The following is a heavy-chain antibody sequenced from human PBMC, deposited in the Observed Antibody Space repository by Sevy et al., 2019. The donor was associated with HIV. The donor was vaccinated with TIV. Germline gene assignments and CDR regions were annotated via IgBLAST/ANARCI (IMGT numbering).Heavy chain of an antibody. V-gene: IGHV3-33*01. CDR3: ARARTGYGGPSVYFDY. CDR1: GFTFSSYG. J-gene: IGHJ4*02. Sequence: GGSLRLSCAASGFTFSSYGMHWVRQAPGKGLEWVAVIWYDGSNKYYADSVNGRFTISRDNSKNTLYLQMNSLRAEDTAVYYCARARTGYGGPSVYFDYWGQGTLVTVSS. D-gene: IGHD3-10*01. CDR2: IWYDGSNK.